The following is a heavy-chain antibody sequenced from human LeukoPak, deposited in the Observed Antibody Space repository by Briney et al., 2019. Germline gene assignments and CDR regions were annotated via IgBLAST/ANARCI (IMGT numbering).Heavy chain of an antibody. CDR2: INPSGGST. J-gene: IGHJ4*02. D-gene: IGHD6-13*01. CDR1: GYTFTSYY. CDR3: AREWRRIAAADGHDY. V-gene: IGHV1-46*01. Sequence: ASVKVSCKASGYTFTSYYMHWVRQAPGQGLEWMGIINPSGGSTSYAQKFQGRVTMTRDMSTSTVYMELSSLRSDDTAVYYCAREWRRIAAADGHDYWGQGTLVTVSS.